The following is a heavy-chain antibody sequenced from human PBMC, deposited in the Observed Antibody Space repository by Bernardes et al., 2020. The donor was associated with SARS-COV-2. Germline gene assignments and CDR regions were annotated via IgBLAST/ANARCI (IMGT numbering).Heavy chain of an antibody. J-gene: IGHJ3*02. V-gene: IGHV4-31*03. Sequence: SETLSLTCTVSGDSISSGGYYWSWIRQHPGKGLEWIGYIYYSGITYYNPSLKSRIMISVDTSKNHFSLKLNSVTAADTAVYDCARAVPQTSVAPVAFDIWGQRTMVTVSS. D-gene: IGHD2-15*01. CDR1: GDSISSGGYY. CDR2: IYYSGIT. CDR3: ARAVPQTSVAPVAFDI.